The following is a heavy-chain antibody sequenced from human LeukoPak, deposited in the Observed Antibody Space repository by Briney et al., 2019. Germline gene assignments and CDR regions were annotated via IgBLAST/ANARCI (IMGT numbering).Heavy chain of an antibody. CDR3: AREVSCSSTSCYYEPNNWFDP. J-gene: IGHJ5*02. Sequence: SETLSLTCAVSGGSISSSNWWSWVRQPPGKGLEWIGEIYHSGSTNYNPSLKSRVTISVDTSKNQFSLKLSSVTAADTAVYYCAREVSCSSTSCYYEPNNWFDPWGQGTLVTVSS. D-gene: IGHD2-2*01. CDR1: GGSISSSNW. V-gene: IGHV4-4*02. CDR2: IYHSGST.